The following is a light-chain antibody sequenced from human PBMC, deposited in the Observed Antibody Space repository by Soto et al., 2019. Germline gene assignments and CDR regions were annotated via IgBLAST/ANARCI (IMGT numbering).Light chain of an antibody. J-gene: IGKJ3*01. CDR1: QSVRSSY. CDR3: QQYGSSLFT. V-gene: IGKV3-20*01. Sequence: EIVLTQSPGTLSLSPGGRATLSCRASQSVRSSYLAWYQQKPGQAPRLLIYGASTRATGIPDRFSGSGSGTDFTLTISRLEPEDFAVYYCQQYGSSLFTFGPGTKVDIK. CDR2: GAS.